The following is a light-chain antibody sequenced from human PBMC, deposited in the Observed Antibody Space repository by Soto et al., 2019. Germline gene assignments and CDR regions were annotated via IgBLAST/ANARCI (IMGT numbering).Light chain of an antibody. CDR3: CSYAGGFSWV. J-gene: IGLJ3*02. CDR1: SSDIGNYKS. V-gene: IGLV2-11*01. CDR2: DVN. Sequence: QSALTQPRSVSGSPGQSVTISCTGTSSDIGNYKSVSWYQQYLGEAPKLMIYDVNKRSSGVPDRFSGSKSVNTASLTISGLQPEDEADYYSCSYAGGFSWVFGGGTKLTVL.